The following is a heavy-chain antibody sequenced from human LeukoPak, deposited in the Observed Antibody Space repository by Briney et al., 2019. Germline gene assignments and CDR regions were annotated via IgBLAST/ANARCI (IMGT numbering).Heavy chain of an antibody. CDR1: GGTFSSYA. Sequence: ASVKVSCKASGGTFSSYAISWVRQAPGQGLEWMGRIIPIFGTANYAQKFQGRVTITTDESTSTAYMGLSSLRSEDTAVYYCARDGSRGSYYGYWGQGTLVTVSS. V-gene: IGHV1-69*05. D-gene: IGHD1-26*01. J-gene: IGHJ4*02. CDR3: ARDGSRGSYYGY. CDR2: IIPIFGTA.